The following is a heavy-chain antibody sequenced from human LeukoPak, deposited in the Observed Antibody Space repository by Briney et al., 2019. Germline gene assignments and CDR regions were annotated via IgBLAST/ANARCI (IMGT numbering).Heavy chain of an antibody. CDR1: GGSISSYY. V-gene: IGHV4-59*01. Sequence: SETLSLTCTVSGGSISSYYWSWIRQPPGKGLEWIGYIYYSGSPNYNPPLKSRVTISVDTSKNQFSLKLSSVTAADTAVHYCARGGTLMTMVNWGQGTLVTVSS. D-gene: IGHD4/OR15-4a*01. CDR3: ARGGTLMTMVN. CDR2: IYYSGSP. J-gene: IGHJ4*02.